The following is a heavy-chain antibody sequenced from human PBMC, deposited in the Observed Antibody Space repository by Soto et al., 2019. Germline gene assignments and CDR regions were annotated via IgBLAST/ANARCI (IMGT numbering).Heavy chain of an antibody. J-gene: IGHJ4*02. V-gene: IGHV3-74*01. CDR3: ARGNTGYGNVDS. CDR2: ISPAGSST. Sequence: PGGSLRLSCAASGFAVSSYWMHWVRQAPGKGLVWVSRISPAGSSTYYADSVRGRLTISKDTAKNTLYLQINSLGAEDTAVYYCARGNTGYGNVDSCGEGTLVTVSS. D-gene: IGHD5-12*01. CDR1: GFAVSSYW.